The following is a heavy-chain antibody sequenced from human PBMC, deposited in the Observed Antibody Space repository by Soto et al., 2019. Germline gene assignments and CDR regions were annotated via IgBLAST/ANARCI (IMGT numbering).Heavy chain of an antibody. CDR3: AKGRPLEGYCSGGSCSHSWFYFDY. Sequence: GGSLRLSCAASGFTFSSYAMSWVRQAPGKGLEWVSAISGSGGSTYYADSVKGRFTISRDNSKNTLYLQMNSLRAEDTAVYYCAKGRPLEGYCSGGSCSHSWFYFDYWGQGTLVTVSS. CDR1: GFTFSSYA. J-gene: IGHJ4*02. D-gene: IGHD2-15*01. CDR2: ISGSGGST. V-gene: IGHV3-23*01.